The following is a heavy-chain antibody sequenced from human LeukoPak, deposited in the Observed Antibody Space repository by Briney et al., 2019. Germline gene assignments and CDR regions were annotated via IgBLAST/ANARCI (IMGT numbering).Heavy chain of an antibody. J-gene: IGHJ4*02. CDR1: GYSLTTYA. V-gene: IGHV1-18*01. Sequence: ASVKVSCKASGYSLTTYAISWARQAPGQGLKWLGWISAYSGRTNYAQKVQGRVAMTTDTSTSTAYMELRSLRSDDTAVYYCARERPYYYDSSGYYYWGQGTLVTVSS. CDR2: ISAYSGRT. D-gene: IGHD3-22*01. CDR3: ARERPYYYDSSGYYY.